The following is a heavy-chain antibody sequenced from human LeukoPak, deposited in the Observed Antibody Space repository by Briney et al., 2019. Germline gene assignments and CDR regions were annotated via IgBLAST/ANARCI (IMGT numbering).Heavy chain of an antibody. Sequence: GGSLRLSCAASGFTFSDYWMHWVRQAPGKGLVWVSRINSVGSSTTYADSVKGRFTISRDNAKNTLYLQMNSLRAEDTAVYYCARDRIPSGYDSFDYWGQGTLVTVSS. J-gene: IGHJ4*02. CDR3: ARDRIPSGYDSFDY. CDR2: INSVGSST. V-gene: IGHV3-74*03. CDR1: GFTFSDYW. D-gene: IGHD5-12*01.